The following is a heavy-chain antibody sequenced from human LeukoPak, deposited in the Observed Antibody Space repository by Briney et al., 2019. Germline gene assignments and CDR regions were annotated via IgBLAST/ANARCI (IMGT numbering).Heavy chain of an antibody. V-gene: IGHV1-2*02. CDR2: INPNSGGT. J-gene: IGHJ5*02. CDR1: GYTFTGYY. Sequence: ASVKVSCKASGYTFTGYYMHWVRQAPGQGLEWMGWINPNSGGTNYAQKFQGRVTMTRDTSISTAYMELSRLRSDDTAVYYCARGLAGPYYSNWFDPWGQGTLVTVSS. D-gene: IGHD3-10*01. CDR3: ARGLAGPYYSNWFDP.